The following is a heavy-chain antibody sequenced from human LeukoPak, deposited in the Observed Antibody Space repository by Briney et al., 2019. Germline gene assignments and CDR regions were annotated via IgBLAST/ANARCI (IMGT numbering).Heavy chain of an antibody. V-gene: IGHV4-39*07. Sequence: TSETLSLTCTVSGGSISSSSYYWGWIRQPPGKGLERIGSIYYSGSTYYNPSLKSRVTISVDTSKNQFSLKLSSVTAADTAVYYCAREYGYGDEVAGFDYWGQGTLVTVSS. CDR2: IYYSGST. D-gene: IGHD4-17*01. J-gene: IGHJ4*02. CDR3: AREYGYGDEVAGFDY. CDR1: GGSISSSSYY.